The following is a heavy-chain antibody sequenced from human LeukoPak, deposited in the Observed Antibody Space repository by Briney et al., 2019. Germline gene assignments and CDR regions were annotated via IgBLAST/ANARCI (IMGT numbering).Heavy chain of an antibody. CDR2: ISGSGGST. J-gene: IGHJ4*02. D-gene: IGHD3-22*01. CDR3: ARDRYYYDSSGYLLY. CDR1: GFTFSSYA. V-gene: IGHV3-23*01. Sequence: GGSLRLSCAASGFTFSSYAMSWVRQAPGKGLEWVSTISGSGGSTYYADSVKGRFTISRDNSKNTLYLQMNSLRAEDTAVYYCARDRYYYDSSGYLLYWGQGTLVTVSS.